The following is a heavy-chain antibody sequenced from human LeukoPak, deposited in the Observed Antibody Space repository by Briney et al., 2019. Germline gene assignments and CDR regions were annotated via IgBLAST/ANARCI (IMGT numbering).Heavy chain of an antibody. CDR2: INHSGST. CDR1: GGSFSGYY. D-gene: IGHD6-19*01. J-gene: IGHJ5*02. CDR3: ARGRVAVAGPNWFDP. V-gene: IGHV4-34*01. Sequence: SETLSLTCAVYGGSFSGYYWSWIRQPPGKGLEWIGEINHSGSTNYNPSLKSRVTMSVDTSKNQFSLKLSSVTAADTAVYYCARGRVAVAGPNWFDPWGQGTLVTVSS.